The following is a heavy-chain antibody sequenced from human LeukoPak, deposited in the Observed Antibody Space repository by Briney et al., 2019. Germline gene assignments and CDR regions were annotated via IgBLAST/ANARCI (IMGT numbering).Heavy chain of an antibody. Sequence: SVKVSCTASGGTFSNYAINWVRQAPGQGLEWMGGIIPIFGTARYSQKFQGRVTITAVDSMNTAYMELSSLRSDDTAVYYCARGWLAETTVVTPYNYWGQGTLVTVSS. J-gene: IGHJ4*02. D-gene: IGHD4-23*01. V-gene: IGHV1-69*13. CDR3: ARGWLAETTVVTPYNY. CDR1: GGTFSNYA. CDR2: IIPIFGTA.